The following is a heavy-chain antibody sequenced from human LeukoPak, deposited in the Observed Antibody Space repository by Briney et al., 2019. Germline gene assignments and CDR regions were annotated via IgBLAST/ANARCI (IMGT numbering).Heavy chain of an antibody. V-gene: IGHV3-7*01. Sequence: GGSLRLSSAASGFTFSSYWMSWVRQAPGKGLEWVANIKQDGSEKYYVDSVKGRFTISRDNAKNSLYLQMNSLRAEDTAVYYCARDYYDSSGYQNDAFDIWGQGTMVTVSS. CDR3: ARDYYDSSGYQNDAFDI. J-gene: IGHJ3*02. CDR2: IKQDGSEK. CDR1: GFTFSSYW. D-gene: IGHD3-22*01.